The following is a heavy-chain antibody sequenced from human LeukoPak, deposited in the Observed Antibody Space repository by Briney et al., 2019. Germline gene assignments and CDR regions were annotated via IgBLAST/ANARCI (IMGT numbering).Heavy chain of an antibody. Sequence: GGSLRLSCAASGFTFSSYAMSWVRQAPGKGLEWVSAISGSGGSTYYADSVKGRFTISRDNSKNTLYLKMNSLRAEDTAVYYCAKDNDYVWGSYRYTVYFDYWGQGTLVTVSS. CDR1: GFTFSSYA. D-gene: IGHD3-16*02. CDR2: ISGSGGST. CDR3: AKDNDYVWGSYRYTVYFDY. V-gene: IGHV3-23*01. J-gene: IGHJ4*02.